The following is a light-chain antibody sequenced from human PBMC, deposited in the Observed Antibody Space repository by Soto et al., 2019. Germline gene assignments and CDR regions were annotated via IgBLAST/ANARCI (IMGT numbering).Light chain of an antibody. CDR1: QSISSY. J-gene: IGKJ1*01. CDR3: QQSYSTPPT. Sequence: DIQMTQSPSSLSASVGDRVTITCRASQSISSYLNWYQQKPGKAPKLLIYAASSSQSGVPSRFSGSGSGTDFTLTISSLQPEDFATYYCQQSYSTPPTFGQGTKVDIK. CDR2: AAS. V-gene: IGKV1-39*01.